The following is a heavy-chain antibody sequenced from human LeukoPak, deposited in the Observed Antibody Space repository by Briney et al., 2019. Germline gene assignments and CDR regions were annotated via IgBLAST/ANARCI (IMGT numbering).Heavy chain of an antibody. D-gene: IGHD2-15*01. J-gene: IGHJ4*02. CDR2: IYYSGST. CDR1: GGSISSGDYY. V-gene: IGHV4-30-4*01. Sequence: SQTLSLTCTVSGGSISSGDYYWSWIRQPPGKGLEWIGYIYYSGSTYYNPSLKSRVTISVDTSKNQFSLKLSSVTAADTAVYYCPTHFLGYCSGGSCFDYGGQGTLVTVSS. CDR3: PTHFLGYCSGGSCFDY.